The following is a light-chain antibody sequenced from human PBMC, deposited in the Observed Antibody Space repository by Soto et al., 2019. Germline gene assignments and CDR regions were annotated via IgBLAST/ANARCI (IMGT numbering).Light chain of an antibody. CDR3: SSYTSDSTYV. J-gene: IGLJ1*01. V-gene: IGLV1-47*01. CDR2: KND. CDR1: SSNIGSNY. Sequence: QSVLTQPPSASGTPGQRVSISCSGSSSNIGSNYVYWYQQLPGTAPKLLISKNDQRPSGVPDRISGSKSGASASLDISGLRSEDEADYYCSSYTSDSTYVFGTGTKLTVL.